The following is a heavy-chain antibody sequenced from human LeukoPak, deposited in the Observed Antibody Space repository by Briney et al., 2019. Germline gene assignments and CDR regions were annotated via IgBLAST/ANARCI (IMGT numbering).Heavy chain of an antibody. CDR2: IIPIFGTA. V-gene: IGHV1-69*13. Sequence: SVKVSCKASGGTFSSYAISWVRQAPGQGLEWMGGIIPIFGTANYAQRFQGRVTITADESTSTAYMELSSLRSEDTAVYYCAAAAGTSLSKLPFDYWGQGTLVTVSS. CDR1: GGTFSSYA. CDR3: AAAAGTSLSKLPFDY. J-gene: IGHJ4*02. D-gene: IGHD6-13*01.